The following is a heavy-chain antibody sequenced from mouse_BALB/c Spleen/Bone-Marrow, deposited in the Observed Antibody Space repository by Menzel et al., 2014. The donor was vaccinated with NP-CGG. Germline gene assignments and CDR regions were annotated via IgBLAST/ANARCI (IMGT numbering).Heavy chain of an antibody. CDR1: GYTFTDHA. CDR3: LKRRYYAMDY. CDR2: IFPGNGAI. J-gene: IGHJ4*01. D-gene: IGHD1-2*01. Sequence: QAQLQQPDAELVKPGASVKISCKASGYTFTDHAIHWVKQKPEQGLEWIGYIFPGNGAIKYNEKFKDKATLTADKSFSTAYMQLNSLTTEDSAVNFCLKRRYYAMDYWGQGPSVTVSS. V-gene: IGHV1S53*02.